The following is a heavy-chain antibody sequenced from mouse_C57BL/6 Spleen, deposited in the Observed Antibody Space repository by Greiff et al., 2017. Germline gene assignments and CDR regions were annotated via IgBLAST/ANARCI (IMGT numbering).Heavy chain of an antibody. Sequence: QVQLQQPGAELVKPGASVKLSCKASGYTFTSYWMHWVKQRPGQGLEWIGMIHPNSGSTNYNEKFKSKATLTVDKSSSTAYMQLSSLTSEDSAVYYCAREGITTVVATTDFDYWGQGTTLTVSS. CDR2: IHPNSGST. J-gene: IGHJ2*01. CDR3: AREGITTVVATTDFDY. V-gene: IGHV1-64*01. D-gene: IGHD1-1*01. CDR1: GYTFTSYW.